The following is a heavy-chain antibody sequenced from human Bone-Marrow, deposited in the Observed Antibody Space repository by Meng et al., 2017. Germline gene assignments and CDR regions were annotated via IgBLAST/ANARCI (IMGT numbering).Heavy chain of an antibody. J-gene: IGHJ6*02. CDR1: GFTFDDYG. D-gene: IGHD3-10*01. Sequence: GESLKISCAASGFTFDDYGMSWVRQAPGKGLEWVSGINWNGGSTGYADSVKGRFTISRDNAKNSLYLQMNSLRAEDTAVYYCARGFGELFYYYYGMDVWGQGTTVTVSS. V-gene: IGHV3-20*04. CDR3: ARGFGELFYYYYGMDV. CDR2: INWNGGST.